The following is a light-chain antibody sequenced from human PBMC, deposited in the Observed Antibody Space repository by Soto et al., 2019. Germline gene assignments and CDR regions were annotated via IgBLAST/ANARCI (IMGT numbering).Light chain of an antibody. V-gene: IGKV3-20*01. CDR2: GAS. CDR3: HHYGNSPT. J-gene: IGKJ1*01. CDR1: QSVRSDD. Sequence: EIVLTQSPGSLSLSPGERATLSCRASQSVRSDDLAWYQQKPGQAPRLPVYGASSRATGIPDRFSDSGSGTDFTLTISGLEPEDFAVYYCHHYGNSPTFGQGTKVEIK.